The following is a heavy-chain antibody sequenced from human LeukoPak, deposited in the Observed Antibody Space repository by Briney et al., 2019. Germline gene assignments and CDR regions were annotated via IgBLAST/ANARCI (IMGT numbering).Heavy chain of an antibody. CDR3: ARGYEYSSSSAFDY. J-gene: IGHJ4*02. CDR2: IYYSGST. Sequence: PSETLSLTCTVSGGSISSGDYYWSWIRQPPGKGLEWIGYIYYSGSTYYNPSLKSRVTISVDTSKNQFSLKLSSVTAADTAVYYRARGYEYSSSSAFDYWGQGTLVTVSS. V-gene: IGHV4-30-4*01. D-gene: IGHD6-6*01. CDR1: GGSISSGDYY.